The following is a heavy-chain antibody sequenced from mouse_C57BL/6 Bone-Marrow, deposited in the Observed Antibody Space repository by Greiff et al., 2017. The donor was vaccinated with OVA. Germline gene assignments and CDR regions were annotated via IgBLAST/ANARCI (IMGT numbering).Heavy chain of an antibody. CDR2: IDPDSGGT. CDR1: GYTFTSYW. V-gene: IGHV1-72*01. Sequence: QVQLQQPGAELVRPGASVKLSCKASGYTFTSYWMHWVKQRPGRGLEWIGRIDPDSGGTNYNEKFKGKATLTADKSSSTAYMQLSSLTSEDSAVYYCARSERLRAWFANWGQGTLVTVSA. J-gene: IGHJ3*01. CDR3: ARSERLRAWFAN.